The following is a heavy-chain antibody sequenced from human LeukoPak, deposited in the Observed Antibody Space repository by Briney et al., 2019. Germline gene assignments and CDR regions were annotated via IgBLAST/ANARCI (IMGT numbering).Heavy chain of an antibody. Sequence: ASVKVSCKASGYTFTSYGISWVRQAPGQGLEWMGWISAYNGNTNYAQKLQGRVTMTTDTSTSTAYMELRSLRSEDTAVYYCARDGPRVYSYGNLYYYGMDVWGQGTTVTVSS. CDR1: GYTFTSYG. D-gene: IGHD5-18*01. J-gene: IGHJ6*02. CDR2: ISAYNGNT. CDR3: ARDGPRVYSYGNLYYYGMDV. V-gene: IGHV1-18*01.